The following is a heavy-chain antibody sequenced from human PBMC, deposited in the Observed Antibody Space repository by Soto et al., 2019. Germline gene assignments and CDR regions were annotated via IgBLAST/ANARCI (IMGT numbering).Heavy chain of an antibody. V-gene: IGHV4-34*01. J-gene: IGHJ6*02. CDR3: ARGDYDSSGYYYFGYYYYGMDV. CDR1: GGSFSGYY. D-gene: IGHD3-22*01. Sequence: QVQLQQWGAGLLKPSETLSLTCAVYGGSFSGYYWSWIRQPPGKGLEWIGEINHSGSTNYNPSLKSRVHISVDTSKNQFSLKLSSVTAADTAVYYCARGDYDSSGYYYFGYYYYGMDVWGQGTTVTVSS. CDR2: INHSGST.